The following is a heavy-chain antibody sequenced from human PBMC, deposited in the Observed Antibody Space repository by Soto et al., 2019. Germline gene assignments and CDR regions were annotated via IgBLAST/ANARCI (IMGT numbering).Heavy chain of an antibody. V-gene: IGHV3-33*01. CDR3: ARDYYDSRAFDY. Sequence: GGSLILSCASSGFTFSSYVMHLVRQAPGKGLEWVAVIWYDGSNKYYADSVKGRFTISRDNSKNTLYLQMNSLRAEDTAVYYCARDYYDSRAFDYWGQGTLVTVSS. J-gene: IGHJ4*02. D-gene: IGHD3-22*01. CDR1: GFTFSSYV. CDR2: IWYDGSNK.